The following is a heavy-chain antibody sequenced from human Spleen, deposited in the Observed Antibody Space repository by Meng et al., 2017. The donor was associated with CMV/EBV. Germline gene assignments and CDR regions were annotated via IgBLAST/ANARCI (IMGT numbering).Heavy chain of an antibody. Sequence: SETLSLTCTVSGGSISNYYWSWIRQPPGKGLECIAYIYSSGSANYNPSLESRVTMSVDTSKNQFSLKLSSVTAADTAVYYCAREGRYCSSTSCSYDAFDIWGQGTMVTVSS. CDR2: IYSSGSA. D-gene: IGHD2-2*01. CDR3: AREGRYCSSTSCSYDAFDI. CDR1: GGSISNYY. V-gene: IGHV4-4*08. J-gene: IGHJ3*02.